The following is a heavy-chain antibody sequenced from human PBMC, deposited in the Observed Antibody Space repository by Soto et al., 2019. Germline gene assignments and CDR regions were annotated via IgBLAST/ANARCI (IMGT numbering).Heavy chain of an antibody. D-gene: IGHD3-16*02. CDR2: IISSSSTI. CDR1: GFTFSSYS. CDR3: ARSLYGEFDY. Sequence: EVQLVESGGGLVQPAGSLRLSCAASGFTFSSYSMNWVRQAPGKGLEWVSYIISSSSTIYYAASVKGRFTISRDNAKNSLYLQMNSLRAEDTAVYYCARSLYGEFDYWGQGTLVNVSS. J-gene: IGHJ4*02. V-gene: IGHV3-48*01.